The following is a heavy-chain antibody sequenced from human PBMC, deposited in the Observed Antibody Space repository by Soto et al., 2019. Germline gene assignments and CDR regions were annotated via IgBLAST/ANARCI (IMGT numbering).Heavy chain of an antibody. CDR1: GFTFSSYA. J-gene: IGHJ6*02. CDR3: AKRFYGGYYYYYGMDV. V-gene: IGHV3-23*01. Sequence: GSLRLSCAASGFTFSSYAMSWVRQAPGKGLEWVSAISGSGGSTYYADSVKGRFTISRDNSKNTLYLQMNSLRAEDTAVYYCAKRFYGGYYYYYGMDVWGQGTTVTVSS. D-gene: IGHD3-10*01. CDR2: ISGSGGST.